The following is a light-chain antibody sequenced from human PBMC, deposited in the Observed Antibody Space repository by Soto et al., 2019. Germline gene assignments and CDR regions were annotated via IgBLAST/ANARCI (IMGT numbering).Light chain of an antibody. V-gene: IGKV1-5*03. CDR2: KAS. J-gene: IGKJ1*01. CDR1: QSINNW. CDR3: QQYDAGSWT. Sequence: DIQMTPSPSIPSASLRNRVTITCRASQSINNWLAWFQHKPGKAPNLLIYKASSLESGVPSRFSGSGSGTEFTLTISSLQPDDSATYYCQQYDAGSWTFGQGTKVDIK.